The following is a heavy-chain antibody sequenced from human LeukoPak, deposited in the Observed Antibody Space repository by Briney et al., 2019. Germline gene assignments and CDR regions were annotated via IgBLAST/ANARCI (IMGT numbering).Heavy chain of an antibody. CDR1: GFTFSSYA. D-gene: IGHD3-16*01. V-gene: IGHV3-23*01. CDR2: ISGSGGNT. J-gene: IGHJ6*03. CDR3: AKGKSGSRVWYYYFYMDV. Sequence: GSLRLSCAASGFTFSSYAMSWVRQAPGKGLEWVSVISGSGGNTKYADSVKGRFNTSRDNFKNTLYLQMNSLRAEDTAVYYCAKGKSGSRVWYYYFYMDVWGKGTTVTVSS.